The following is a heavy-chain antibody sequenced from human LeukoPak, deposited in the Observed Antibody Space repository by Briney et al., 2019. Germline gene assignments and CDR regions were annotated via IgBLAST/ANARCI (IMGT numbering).Heavy chain of an antibody. CDR1: GYTFTSYG. Sequence: ASVKVSCKASGYTFTSYGISWVRQAPGQGLEWMGWISAYNGNTNYAQKLQGRVTMTTGTSTSTAYMELRSLRSDDTAVYYCARVLRITMVRGVITWFDPWGQGTLVTVSS. CDR3: ARVLRITMVRGVITWFDP. J-gene: IGHJ5*02. V-gene: IGHV1-18*01. CDR2: ISAYNGNT. D-gene: IGHD3-10*01.